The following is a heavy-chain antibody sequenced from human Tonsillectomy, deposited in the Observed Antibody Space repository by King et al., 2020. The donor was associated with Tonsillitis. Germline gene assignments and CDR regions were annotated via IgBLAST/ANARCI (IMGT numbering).Heavy chain of an antibody. V-gene: IGHV3-30*03. D-gene: IGHD6-13*01. CDR3: ATAKAAAAYPYFGMDV. CDR2: MSYDGSNK. CDR1: GFTFSDYG. Sequence: VQLVESGGGVVQPGRSLRLSCAASGFTFSDYGMHWVRQAPGKGLEWVAVMSYDGSNKYYADSVKGRFTISRDNSKNTLYLQMNSLRAEDTAVYYCATAKAAAAYPYFGMDVWGQGTTVTVSS. J-gene: IGHJ6*02.